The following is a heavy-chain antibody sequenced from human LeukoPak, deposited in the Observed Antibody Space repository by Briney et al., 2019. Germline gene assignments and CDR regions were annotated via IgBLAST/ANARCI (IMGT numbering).Heavy chain of an antibody. D-gene: IGHD3-10*01. CDR1: GYTFTGYY. CDR2: INPNSGGT. Sequence: GASVKVSCKASGYTFTGYYMHWVRQAPGQGLEWMGWINPNSGGTNYAQKFQGRVTMTRDTSISTAYMELSRLRSDDTAVYYCARYRAQTRFGEFMXXDXFDIWGQGTMVTVSS. J-gene: IGHJ3*02. V-gene: IGHV1-2*02. CDR3: ARYRAQTRFGEFMXXDXFDI.